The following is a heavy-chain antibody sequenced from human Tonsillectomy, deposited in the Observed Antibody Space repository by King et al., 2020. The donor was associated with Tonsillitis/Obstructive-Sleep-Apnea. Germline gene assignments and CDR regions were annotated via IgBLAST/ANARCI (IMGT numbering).Heavy chain of an antibody. CDR3: AKVLSVTPSYYYYYMDV. Sequence: VQLVESGGGVAQPGRSLRLSCAASGFIFSSYGMHWVRQAPGKGLEWVSVISYDGSDKYYADSVKGRFTISRDNSKNTLYLQMNSLRAEDTAVYYCAKVLSVTPSYYYYYMDVWGKGTTVTVSS. J-gene: IGHJ6*03. D-gene: IGHD4-23*01. CDR2: ISYDGSDK. V-gene: IGHV3-30*18. CDR1: GFIFSSYG.